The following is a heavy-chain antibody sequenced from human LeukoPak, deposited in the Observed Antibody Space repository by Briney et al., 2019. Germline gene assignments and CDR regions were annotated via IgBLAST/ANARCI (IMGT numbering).Heavy chain of an antibody. Sequence: ASVKVSCKASGYTFTGYHMYWVRQAPGQGLEWMGRINPNSGGTTYAQKFQGRVTMTRDTSISTAYMELSRLRSDDTAVFYCARQRSGWSYDAFDIWGQGTMVTVSS. CDR2: INPNSGGT. V-gene: IGHV1-2*06. CDR1: GYTFTGYH. CDR3: ARQRSGWSYDAFDI. D-gene: IGHD6-19*01. J-gene: IGHJ3*02.